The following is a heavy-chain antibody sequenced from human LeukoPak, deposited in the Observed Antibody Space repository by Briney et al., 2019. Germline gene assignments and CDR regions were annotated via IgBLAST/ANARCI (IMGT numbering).Heavy chain of an antibody. V-gene: IGHV3-23*01. CDR1: GFTFSSYA. CDR2: IRYSGSGT. Sequence: SGGSLRLSCAASGFTFSSYAISCVREAPGKGADWGSCIRYSGSGTYYADSVKGRFSISRDNSKNTLYLQMNSLRAEDTAVYYCARASHGHYDSSGYYLYPYYYYYGMDVWGQGTTVTVSS. CDR3: ARASHGHYDSSGYYLYPYYYYYGMDV. J-gene: IGHJ6*02. D-gene: IGHD3-22*01.